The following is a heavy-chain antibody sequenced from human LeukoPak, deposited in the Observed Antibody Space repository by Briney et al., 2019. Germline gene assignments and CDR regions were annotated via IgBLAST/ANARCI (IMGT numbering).Heavy chain of an antibody. V-gene: IGHV4-59*08. J-gene: IGHJ4*02. CDR2: IYYSGST. D-gene: IGHD6-19*01. Sequence: SETLSLTCTVSGGSISSYYWSWIRQPPGKGLEWIGYIYYSGSTNYNPSLKSRVSISVDTSKNQFSLKLSSVTAADTAVYYCARHGEYQWLVGRVVDFDYWGQGTLVTVSS. CDR1: GGSISSYY. CDR3: ARHGEYQWLVGRVVDFDY.